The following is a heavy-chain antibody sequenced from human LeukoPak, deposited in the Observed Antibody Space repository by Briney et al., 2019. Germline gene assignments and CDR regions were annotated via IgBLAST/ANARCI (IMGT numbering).Heavy chain of an antibody. V-gene: IGHV4-59*12. CDR3: ARGRSSSWNTRYYFDY. CDR1: GGSISSYY. Sequence: SETLSLTCTVSGGSISSYYWSWIRQPPGKGLEWIGYIYYSGSTNYNPSLKSRVTISVDTSKNQFSLKLSSVTAADTAVYYCARGRSSSWNTRYYFDYWGQGTLVTVSS. D-gene: IGHD6-13*01. J-gene: IGHJ4*02. CDR2: IYYSGST.